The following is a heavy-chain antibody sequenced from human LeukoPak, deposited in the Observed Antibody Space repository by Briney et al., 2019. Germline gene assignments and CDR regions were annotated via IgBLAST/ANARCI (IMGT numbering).Heavy chain of an antibody. V-gene: IGHV3-49*04. D-gene: IGHD2-21*01. CDR1: GFTFDDYA. Sequence: PGGSLRLSCTASGFTFDDYAMSWVCPAPGQGLEWVGFIRIKAYGGTTEYAPSVKGRLTISRDDSKSIAYLQMISLKTEHTAVYYCTRAFIGRDCGPPAFDIWGEGTMVTVSS. J-gene: IGHJ3*02. CDR2: IRIKAYGGTT. CDR3: TRAFIGRDCGPPAFDI.